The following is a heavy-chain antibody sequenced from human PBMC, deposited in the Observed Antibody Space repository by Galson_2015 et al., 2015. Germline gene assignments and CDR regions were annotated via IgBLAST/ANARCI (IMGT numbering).Heavy chain of an antibody. CDR1: GFPFSSYT. CDR3: TRQLEIGSGSPDS. D-gene: IGHD1-1*01. Sequence: SLRLSCAASGFPFSSYTMNWVRQAPGEGLQWVSSISGRSTFIYYSDSVKGRFTISRDNAKNSLYLQMNSLRGDDTAVYYCTRQLEIGSGSPDSWGQGTLVAVSS. J-gene: IGHJ4*02. V-gene: IGHV3-21*01. CDR2: ISGRSTFI.